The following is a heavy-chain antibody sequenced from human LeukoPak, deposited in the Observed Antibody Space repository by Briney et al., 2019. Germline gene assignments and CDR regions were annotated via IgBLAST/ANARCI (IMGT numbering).Heavy chain of an antibody. CDR2: IKQDGSEK. J-gene: IGHJ6*03. Sequence: GGSLRLSCAASGFTFSSYWMSWVRQAPGKGLEWVADIKQDGSEKYYVDSVKGRFTISRDNAKNSLYLQMISLRSEDTAVYYCARMPITMIVVESDYYYYYMDVWGKGTTVTVSS. V-gene: IGHV3-7*03. D-gene: IGHD3-22*01. CDR3: ARMPITMIVVESDYYYYYMDV. CDR1: GFTFSSYW.